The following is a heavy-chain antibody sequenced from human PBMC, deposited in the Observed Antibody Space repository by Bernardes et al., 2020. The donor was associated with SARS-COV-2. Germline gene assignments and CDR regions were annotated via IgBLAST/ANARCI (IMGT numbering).Heavy chain of an antibody. CDR3: ARGRSWVWFREGNNWFDP. CDR2: MNPNSGNT. V-gene: IGHV1-8*01. D-gene: IGHD3-10*01. Sequence: ASVKVSCKASGYTFTSYDINWVRQATGQGLEWMGWMNPNSGNTGYAQKFQGRVTMTRNTSISTAYMELSSLRSEDTAVYYCARGRSWVWFREGNNWFDPWGQGTLVTVSS. CDR1: GYTFTSYD. J-gene: IGHJ5*02.